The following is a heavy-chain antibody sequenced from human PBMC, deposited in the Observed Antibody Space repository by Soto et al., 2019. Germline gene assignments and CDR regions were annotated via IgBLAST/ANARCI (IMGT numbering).Heavy chain of an antibody. D-gene: IGHD3-3*01. CDR1: GFAFDQYG. V-gene: IGHV3-9*01. CDR3: AMYSWSSFLSNAEYFHY. CDR2: LSWNSGNR. Sequence: PGGSLRLSCAASGFAFDQYGMHWVRQAPGKGLEWVSVLSWNSGNRCYADSVKGRFTISRDNAKNSLYLQMNSLRAEDTALYYCAMYSWSSFLSNAEYFHYWGQGALVTVSS. J-gene: IGHJ1*01.